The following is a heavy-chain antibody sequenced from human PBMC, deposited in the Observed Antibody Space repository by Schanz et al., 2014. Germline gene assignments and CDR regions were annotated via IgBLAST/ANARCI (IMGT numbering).Heavy chain of an antibody. D-gene: IGHD6-19*01. V-gene: IGHV3-74*01. CDR2: IDGEGGDT. CDR1: GFTFRNNW. J-gene: IGHJ5*02. CDR3: VRDERISSGVWFDP. Sequence: EVQVVESGGGLVQPGGSLRLSCAASGFTFRNNWMHWFRQGPGKGLSWVSRIDGEGGDTRYADSVKGRFTVFRDNARNMVFLQMNSLRVDDTGVYYCVRDERISSGVWFDPWGQGTLVTVSS.